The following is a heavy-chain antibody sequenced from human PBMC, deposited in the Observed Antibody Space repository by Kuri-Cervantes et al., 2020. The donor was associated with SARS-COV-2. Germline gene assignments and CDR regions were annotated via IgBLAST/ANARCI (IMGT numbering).Heavy chain of an antibody. V-gene: IGHV4-59*08. Sequence: GSLRLSCTVSGGSISSYYWSWIRQPPGKGLEWIGYIYYSGSTNYNPSLKSRVTISVDTSKNQFSPKLSSVTAADTAVYYCARTYCSGGSCFPGDYFDYWGQGTLVTVSS. CDR3: ARTYCSGGSCFPGDYFDY. CDR2: IYYSGST. D-gene: IGHD2-15*01. J-gene: IGHJ4*02. CDR1: GGSISSYY.